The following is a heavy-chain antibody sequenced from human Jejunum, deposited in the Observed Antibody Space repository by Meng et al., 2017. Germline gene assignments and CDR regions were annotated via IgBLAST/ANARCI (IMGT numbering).Heavy chain of an antibody. CDR2: IFSGGTT. CDR3: ARNVFTLVRGVKVNYYGLDI. Sequence: SDTLSLTCTVSGGSISSHAYCRGWVRQAPGKGLEWIASIFSGGTTYYNPSLMSRVTMSVDTYNNQFSLKLTSVTAADTAVYYCARNVFTLVRGVKVNYYGLDIWGQGTTVTVSS. CDR1: GGSISSHAYC. J-gene: IGHJ6*02. D-gene: IGHD3-10*01. V-gene: IGHV4-39*07.